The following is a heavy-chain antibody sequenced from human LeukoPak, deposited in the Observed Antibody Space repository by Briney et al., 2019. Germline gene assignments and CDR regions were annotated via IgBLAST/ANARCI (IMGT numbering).Heavy chain of an antibody. V-gene: IGHV3-66*01. CDR1: GFTVSSNY. CDR3: ARSPHGGNLFFDF. Sequence: GGSLRLSCAASGFTVSSNYMSWVRQAPGKGLEWVSVIYSGGNIYYAGSVKGRFTISRGDSENTLYHQMNRLRAEDTAVYYCARSPHGGNLFFDFCGQGTLVTVSS. J-gene: IGHJ4*02. D-gene: IGHD4-23*01. CDR2: IYSGGNI.